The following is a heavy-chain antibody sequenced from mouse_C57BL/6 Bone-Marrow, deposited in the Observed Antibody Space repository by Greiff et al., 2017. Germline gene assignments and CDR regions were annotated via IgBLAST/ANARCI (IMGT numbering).Heavy chain of an antibody. CDR3: ARGIYYGNYVFAY. Sequence: EVQLQQSGPELVKPGASVKISCKASGYTFTDYYMNWVKQSHGKSLEWIGDINPNNGGTSYNQKFKGKATLTVDKSSSTAYMELRSLTSEDSAVYYCARGIYYGNYVFAYWGQGTLVTVSA. CDR1: GYTFTDYY. CDR2: INPNNGGT. D-gene: IGHD2-1*01. J-gene: IGHJ3*01. V-gene: IGHV1-26*01.